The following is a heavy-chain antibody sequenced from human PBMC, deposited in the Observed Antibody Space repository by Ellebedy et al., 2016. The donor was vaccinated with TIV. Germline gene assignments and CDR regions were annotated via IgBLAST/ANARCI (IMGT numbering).Heavy chain of an antibody. Sequence: AASVKVSCKASGYTFTSYSMHWVRQAPGQGLEWVGWVNAGNGNTKYSQKFQGRVTITRDTSASTAYMELSSLRSEDTAVYYCAKDLRAYSGSGSYYNLDYWGQGTLVTVYS. CDR2: VNAGNGNT. CDR3: AKDLRAYSGSGSYYNLDY. V-gene: IGHV1-3*01. J-gene: IGHJ4*02. CDR1: GYTFTSYS. D-gene: IGHD3-10*01.